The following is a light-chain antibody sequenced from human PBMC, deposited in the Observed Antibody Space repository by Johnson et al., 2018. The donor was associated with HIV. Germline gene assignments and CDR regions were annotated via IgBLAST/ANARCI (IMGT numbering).Light chain of an antibody. CDR2: ENN. J-gene: IGLJ1*01. Sequence: QSVLTQPPSVSAAPGQKVTISCSGSSSNIGNNYVSWYQQLPGTAPKLLIYENNKRPSGIPDRFSGSKSGTSATLGITGLQTGDEADYYCGTWDSSLSKVFGTWTKVTVL. V-gene: IGLV1-51*02. CDR1: SSNIGNNY. CDR3: GTWDSSLSKV.